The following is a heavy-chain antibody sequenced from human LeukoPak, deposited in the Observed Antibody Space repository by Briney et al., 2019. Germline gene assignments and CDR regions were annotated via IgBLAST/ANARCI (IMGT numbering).Heavy chain of an antibody. CDR1: GGSISTYY. CDR3: ARVVYYGDYFPFDY. Sequence: PSETLSLTCTVSGGSISTYYWSWIRQPPGKGLEWIGYIYYSGSTNYNPSLKSRVTISVDTSKNQFSLKLSSVTAADTAVYYCARVVYYGDYFPFDYWGQGTLVTVSS. V-gene: IGHV4-59*08. CDR2: IYYSGST. D-gene: IGHD4-17*01. J-gene: IGHJ4*02.